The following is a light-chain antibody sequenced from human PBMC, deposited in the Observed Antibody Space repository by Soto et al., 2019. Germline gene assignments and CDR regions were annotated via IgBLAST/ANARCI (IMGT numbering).Light chain of an antibody. CDR1: QSVRSSY. Sequence: EIVLTQSPGTLSLSPGERATLSCRASQSVRSSYLAWYQQQLGQAPRLLIYGVSNRATGIPDRFSGSGSGTDFTLTISRLESEDFAVYYCQKYGTSPRTFGQGTKVEIK. CDR3: QKYGTSPRT. CDR2: GVS. V-gene: IGKV3-20*01. J-gene: IGKJ1*01.